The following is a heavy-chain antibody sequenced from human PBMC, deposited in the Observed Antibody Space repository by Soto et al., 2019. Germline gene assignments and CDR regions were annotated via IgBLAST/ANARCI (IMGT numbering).Heavy chain of an antibody. CDR1: GGSISSVGYY. V-gene: IGHV4-31*03. CDR2: IYYSGDT. D-gene: IGHD1-26*01. Sequence: QVQLQESGPGLVKPSQTLSLTCTVSGGSISSVGYYWSWIRQHPGKGLEWIGYIYYSGDTNYNPSLKSRAIISVDTSKNQFSLKLSSVTAADTAVYYCVRGVGYWGQGTLVTVSS. CDR3: VRGVGY. J-gene: IGHJ4*02.